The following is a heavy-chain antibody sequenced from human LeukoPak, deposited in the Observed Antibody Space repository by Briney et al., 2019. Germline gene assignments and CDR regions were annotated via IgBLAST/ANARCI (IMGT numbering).Heavy chain of an antibody. Sequence: SETLSLTCTVSGDSVRSHFWSWIRQPPGKGLEWIGFIYYGGNTNYNPSFKSRVTISLDTSQSQFSLRLGSVTAADTAVYYCVRLRDRSTGWPFDCWGQGTLVTVSS. CDR2: IYYGGNT. V-gene: IGHV4-59*08. D-gene: IGHD6-19*01. CDR1: GDSVRSHF. CDR3: VRLRDRSTGWPFDC. J-gene: IGHJ4*02.